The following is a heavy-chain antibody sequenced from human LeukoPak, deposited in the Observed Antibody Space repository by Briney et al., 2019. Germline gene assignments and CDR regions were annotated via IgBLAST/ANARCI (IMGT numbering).Heavy chain of an antibody. D-gene: IGHD3-16*01. CDR2: VSNSGDTT. J-gene: IGHJ4*02. CDR1: GFIFDDYA. V-gene: IGHV3-23*01. CDR3: ANIGSSTFGSTGF. Sequence: RSGRSLRLSCAASGFIFDDYAMHWVRQAPGKGPEWVSLVSNSGDTTNYADSVKGRFTISRDNSKNTLYLQMDSLRAEDTAAYYCANIGSSTFGSTGFWGQGTLVTVSS.